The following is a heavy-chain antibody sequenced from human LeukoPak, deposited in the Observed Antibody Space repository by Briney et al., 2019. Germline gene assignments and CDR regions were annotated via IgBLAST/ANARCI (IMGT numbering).Heavy chain of an antibody. CDR2: ISGSGGST. CDR1: GFTFSSYA. V-gene: IGHV3-23*01. J-gene: IGHJ4*02. D-gene: IGHD3-16*01. CDR3: AKAPFGGVIASDY. Sequence: HPGGSLRLSCAASGFTFSSYAMSWVRQAPGKGLEWVSAISGSGGSTYYADSVKGRFTISRDNSKNTLYLQMNSLRAEDTAVYYCAKAPFGGVIASDYWGQGTLVTVSS.